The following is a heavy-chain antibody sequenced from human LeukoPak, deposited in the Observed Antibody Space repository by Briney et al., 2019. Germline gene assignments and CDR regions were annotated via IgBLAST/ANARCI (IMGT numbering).Heavy chain of an antibody. CDR1: GVSFNSYY. CDR2: IFHSGST. Sequence: SETLSLTCTVSGVSFNSYYWSWIRQPPGKGLEWIGYIFHSGSTAYNPSLKSRVTMLVDTYTSQFSLELTYVTAADTAVYYCARDGLQQFGLHYFDYWGQGALVTVSS. CDR3: ARDGLQQFGLHYFDY. D-gene: IGHD5-24*01. J-gene: IGHJ4*02. V-gene: IGHV4-59*01.